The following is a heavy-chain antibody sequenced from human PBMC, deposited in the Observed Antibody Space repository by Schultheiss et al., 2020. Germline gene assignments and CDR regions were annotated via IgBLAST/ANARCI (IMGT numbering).Heavy chain of an antibody. J-gene: IGHJ6*02. Sequence: GSLRLSCTVSGGSISSSSYYWGWIRQPPGKGLEWIGSIYYSGSTYYNPSLKSRVTMSVDTSKNQFSLRLSSVTAADTALYYCARHVRWLQFTFYYGLDVWGQGTTVTVSS. CDR1: GGSISSSSYY. CDR2: IYYSGST. D-gene: IGHD5-24*01. V-gene: IGHV4-39*01. CDR3: ARHVRWLQFTFYYGLDV.